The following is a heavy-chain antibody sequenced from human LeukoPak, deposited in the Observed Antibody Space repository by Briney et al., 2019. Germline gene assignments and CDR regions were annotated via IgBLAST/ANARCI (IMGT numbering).Heavy chain of an antibody. Sequence: PGGSLRLSCAASGFTFDDYAMQWVRQAPGKGLEWVSGISWNSGSIGYADSVKGRFTISRDNAKNSLYLQMNSLRAEDTALYYCAKDTGHAIDYWGQGTLVTVSS. V-gene: IGHV3-9*01. J-gene: IGHJ4*02. CDR2: ISWNSGSI. D-gene: IGHD7-27*01. CDR1: GFTFDDYA. CDR3: AKDTGHAIDY.